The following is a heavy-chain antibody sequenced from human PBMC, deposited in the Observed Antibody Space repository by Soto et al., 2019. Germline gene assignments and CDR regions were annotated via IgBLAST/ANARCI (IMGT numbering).Heavy chain of an antibody. J-gene: IGHJ4*02. CDR2: ISVSGGST. D-gene: IGHD1-1*01. Sequence: TGGSLRLSCAASGFTFSNYAMSWVRQAPGKGLEWVSSISVSGGSTYYADSVKGRFTISRDNSKNTLYLQMNNLRAEDTAVYYCAKDETRLSPFDYWGQGTLVTVSS. CDR1: GFTFSNYA. CDR3: AKDETRLSPFDY. V-gene: IGHV3-23*01.